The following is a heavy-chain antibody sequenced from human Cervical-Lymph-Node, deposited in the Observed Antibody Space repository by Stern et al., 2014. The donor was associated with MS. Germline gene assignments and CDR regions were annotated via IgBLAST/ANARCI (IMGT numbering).Heavy chain of an antibody. CDR3: ARGRGRGYSYGPDY. CDR1: GYTFTNFY. V-gene: IGHV1-46*03. Sequence: VQLVQSGAEVKKPGASVKVSCKTSGYTFTNFYLHWVRQAPGQGLEWVGVINPSGATTSYAQKFQGRVTLTRDTSTSTIYMELSSLRSEDTAVYYCARGRGRGYSYGPDYWGQGTRVTVSS. CDR2: INPSGATT. J-gene: IGHJ4*02. D-gene: IGHD5-18*01.